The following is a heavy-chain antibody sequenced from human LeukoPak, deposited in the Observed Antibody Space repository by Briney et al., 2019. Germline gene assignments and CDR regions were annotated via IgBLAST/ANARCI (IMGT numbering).Heavy chain of an antibody. CDR3: ATIRYLRQQLGGENWFDP. V-gene: IGHV1-24*01. Sequence: ASVKVSCKVSGYTLTELSMHWVRQAPGKGLEWMGGFDPEDGETIYAQKFQGRVTMTEDTSTDTAYMELSSLRSEDTAVYYCATIRYLRQQLGGENWFDPWGQGTLVTVSS. D-gene: IGHD6-13*01. J-gene: IGHJ5*02. CDR1: GYTLTELS. CDR2: FDPEDGET.